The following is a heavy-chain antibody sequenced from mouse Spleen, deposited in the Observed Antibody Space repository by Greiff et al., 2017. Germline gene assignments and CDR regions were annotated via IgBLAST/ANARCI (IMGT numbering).Heavy chain of an antibody. CDR2: ISDGGSYT. Sequence: EVMLVESGGGLVKPGGSLKLSCAASGFTFSDYYMYWVRQTPEKRLEWVATISDGGSYTYYPDSVKGRFTISRDNAKNNLYLQMSSLKSEDTAMYYCARGHGSSYGNAMDYWGQGTSVTVSS. CDR3: ARGHGSSYGNAMDY. J-gene: IGHJ4*01. V-gene: IGHV5-4*02. CDR1: GFTFSDYY. D-gene: IGHD1-1*01.